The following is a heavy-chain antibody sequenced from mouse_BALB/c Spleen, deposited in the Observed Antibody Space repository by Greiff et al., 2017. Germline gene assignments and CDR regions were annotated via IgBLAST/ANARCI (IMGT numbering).Heavy chain of an antibody. Sequence: VQGVESGPGLVAPSQSLSITCTVSGFSLTGYGVNWVRQPPGKGLEWLGMIWGDGSTDYNSALKSRLSISKDNSKSQVFLKMNSLQTDDTARYYCARGNRLYAMDYWGQGTSVTVSS. CDR1: GFSLTGYG. D-gene: IGHD2-1*01. CDR3: ARGNRLYAMDY. J-gene: IGHJ4*01. CDR2: IWGDGST. V-gene: IGHV2-6-7*01.